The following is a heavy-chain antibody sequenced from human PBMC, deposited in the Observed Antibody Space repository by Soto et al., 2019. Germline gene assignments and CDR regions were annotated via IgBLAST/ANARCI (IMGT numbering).Heavy chain of an antibody. CDR3: AREPQLWPYPDY. CDR1: GCSISSGGYY. D-gene: IGHD5-18*01. Sequence: SETLSPTCTFSGCSISSGGYYWSWIRQHPGKGLEWIGYIYYSGSTYYNPSLKSRVTISVDTSKNQFSLKLSSVTAADTAVYYCAREPQLWPYPDYWGQGTLVTVSS. J-gene: IGHJ4*02. V-gene: IGHV4-31*03. CDR2: IYYSGST.